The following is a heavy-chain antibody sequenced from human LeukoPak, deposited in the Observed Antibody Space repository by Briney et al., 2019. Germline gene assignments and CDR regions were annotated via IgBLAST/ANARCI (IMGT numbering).Heavy chain of an antibody. D-gene: IGHD2-2*01. J-gene: IGHJ1*01. V-gene: IGHV4-34*01. CDR1: GGSISSYY. CDR3: ARGVRGYCSSTSCYGYFQH. CDR2: INHSGST. Sequence: SETLSLTCTVSGGSISSYYWSWIRQPPGKGLEWIGEINHSGSTNYNPSLKSRVTISVDTSKNQFSLKLSSVTAADTAVYYCARGVRGYCSSTSCYGYFQHWGQGTLVTVSS.